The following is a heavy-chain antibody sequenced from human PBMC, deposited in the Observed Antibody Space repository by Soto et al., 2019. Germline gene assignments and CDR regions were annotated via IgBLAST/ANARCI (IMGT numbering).Heavy chain of an antibody. D-gene: IGHD6-19*01. Sequence: GGSLRLSCAASGFTFSSYGMHWVRQAPGKGLEWVAVISYDGSNKYYADSVKGRFTISRDNSKNTLYLQMNNLRADDTAVYYCAKGSISSGWPYWGQGTLVTVSS. CDR3: AKGSISSGWPY. CDR1: GFTFSSYG. CDR2: ISYDGSNK. V-gene: IGHV3-30*18. J-gene: IGHJ4*02.